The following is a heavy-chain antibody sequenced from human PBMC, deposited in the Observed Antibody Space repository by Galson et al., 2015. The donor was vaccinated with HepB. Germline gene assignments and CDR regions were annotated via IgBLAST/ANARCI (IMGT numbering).Heavy chain of an antibody. J-gene: IGHJ4*02. V-gene: IGHV2-5*02. CDR2: IYWDDDK. CDR3: AHRVTMVRGVGAFDY. Sequence: ALVKPTQTLTLTCTFSGFSLSTSGVGVGWIRQPPGKALEWLALIYWDDDKRYSPSLKSRLTITKDTSKNQVVLTMTNMDPVDTATYYRAHRVTMVRGVGAFDYWGQGTLVTVSS. CDR1: GFSLSTSGVG. D-gene: IGHD3-10*01.